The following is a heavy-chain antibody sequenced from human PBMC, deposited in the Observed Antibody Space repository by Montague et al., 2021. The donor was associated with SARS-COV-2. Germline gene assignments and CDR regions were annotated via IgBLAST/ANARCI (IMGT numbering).Heavy chain of an antibody. CDR3: ARYHCPNDICDGFDV. CDR2: IHSSGSR. CDR1: GGSISSYY. V-gene: IGHV4-59*13. Sequence: SETRSLTCSVSGGSISSYYWSWIRQPPGKGLEWIGYIHSSGSRNYSPPLKSRVTISVDTSKNQFSLRLTSVTAADTAVYYCARYHCPNDICDGFDVWGQGTMVTVSS. D-gene: IGHD2-8*01. J-gene: IGHJ3*01.